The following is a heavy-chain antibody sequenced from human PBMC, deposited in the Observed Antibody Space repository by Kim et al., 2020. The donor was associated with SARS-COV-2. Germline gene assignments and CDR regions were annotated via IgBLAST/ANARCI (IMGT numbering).Heavy chain of an antibody. D-gene: IGHD3-10*01. CDR2: IYYSGSA. J-gene: IGHJ4*02. CDR1: GVSISSYY. Sequence: SETLSLTCSVSGVSISSYYWSWIRQPPGKGLEWIGYIYYSGSANYNPSLRSRVTISVDTTKNQFYLKLSSVTAADTAVYYCAGTVRGANFDYWGRGALVT. CDR3: AGTVRGANFDY. V-gene: IGHV4-59*08.